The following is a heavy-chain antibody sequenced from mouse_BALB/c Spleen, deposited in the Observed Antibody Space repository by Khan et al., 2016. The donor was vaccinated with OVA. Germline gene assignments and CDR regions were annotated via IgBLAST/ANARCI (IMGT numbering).Heavy chain of an antibody. Sequence: VQLQQSGAELVRPGALVKLSCKGSGFNIKDYYMHWVKQRPEQGLEWIGWIDPENGNVIYDPRFQGKASITADTSSNTAYLQLSSLTSDDPAVYYCARSGYDAWFPYWGQGTLVTVSA. J-gene: IGHJ3*01. CDR2: IDPENGNV. V-gene: IGHV14-1*02. CDR1: GFNIKDYY. CDR3: ARSGYDAWFPY. D-gene: IGHD2-3*01.